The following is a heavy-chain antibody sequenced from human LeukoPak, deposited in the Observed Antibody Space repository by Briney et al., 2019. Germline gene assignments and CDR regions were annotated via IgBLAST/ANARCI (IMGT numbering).Heavy chain of an antibody. CDR3: AKDRTGSTQYGDYFDY. V-gene: IGHV3-23*01. CDR2: ISGSGGST. J-gene: IGHJ4*02. D-gene: IGHD3/OR15-3a*01. Sequence: GGSLRLSRAASGFTFSSYAMSWVRQAPGKGLEWVSAISGSGGSTYYADSVKGRFTISRDNSKNTLYLQMNSLRAEDTAVYYCAKDRTGSTQYGDYFDYWGQGTLVTVSS. CDR1: GFTFSSYA.